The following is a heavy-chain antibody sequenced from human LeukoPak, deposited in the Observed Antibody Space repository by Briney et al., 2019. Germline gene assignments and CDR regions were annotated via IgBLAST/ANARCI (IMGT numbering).Heavy chain of an antibody. D-gene: IGHD3-22*01. CDR2: INHNGNVN. J-gene: IGHJ5*02. CDR3: ARHNYDSSGYYLNWFDP. Sequence: GGSLRLSCAASGFTFSSYWMNWARQAPGKGLEWVASINHNGNVNYYVDSVKGRFTISRDNAKNSLYLQMSNLRAEDTAVYYCARHNYDSSGYYLNWFDPWGQGTLVTVSS. V-gene: IGHV3-7*03. CDR1: GFTFSSYW.